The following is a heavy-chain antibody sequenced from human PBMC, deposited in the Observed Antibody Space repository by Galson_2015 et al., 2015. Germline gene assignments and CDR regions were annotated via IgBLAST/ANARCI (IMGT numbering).Heavy chain of an antibody. CDR2: IDPSDSHT. CDR3: GMSSSSWEYYYFFYHMDV. Sequence: QSGAEVKKPGESLRISCKGSGYSFTSYWITWVRQMPGKGLEWMGRIDPSDSHTYYNPSFQGHVTISADRSFRTAYLQWSSLRASDTATYYCGMSSSSWEYYYFFYHMDVWGRGTTVSVSP. J-gene: IGHJ6*04. V-gene: IGHV5-10-1*01. D-gene: IGHD6-13*01. CDR1: GYSFTSYW.